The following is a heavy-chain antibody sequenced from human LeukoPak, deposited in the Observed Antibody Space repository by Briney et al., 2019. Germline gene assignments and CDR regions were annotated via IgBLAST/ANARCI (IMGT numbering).Heavy chain of an antibody. CDR2: IIPIFGTA. CDR3: ARDLTPAYGLVYYFDY. CDR1: GGTFSSYA. J-gene: IGHJ4*02. Sequence: ASVKVSCKASGGTFSSYAISSVRQAPGQGLEWMGRIIPIFGTANYAQKFQGRVTITTDESTSTAYMELSSLRSEDTAVYYCARDLTPAYGLVYYFDYWGQGTLVTVSS. V-gene: IGHV1-69*05. D-gene: IGHD3-10*01.